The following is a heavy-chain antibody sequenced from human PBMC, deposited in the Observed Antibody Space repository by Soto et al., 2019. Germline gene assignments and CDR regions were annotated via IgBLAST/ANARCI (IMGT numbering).Heavy chain of an antibody. D-gene: IGHD1-26*01. CDR1: GYTFTAYS. CDR2: INPKDGDT. J-gene: IGHJ4*02. Sequence: ASVNVSCKASGYTFTAYSIHWLRQAPGPGLEWMGWINPKDGDTNYVQKFQDRVTMTSDTSISTVSMDLSRLTSDDTAVYFCARDSYSGSYVHWGQGTLVTVSS. CDR3: ARDSYSGSYVH. V-gene: IGHV1-2*02.